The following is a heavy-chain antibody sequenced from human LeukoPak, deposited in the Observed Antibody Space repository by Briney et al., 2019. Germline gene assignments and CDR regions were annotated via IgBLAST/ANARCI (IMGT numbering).Heavy chain of an antibody. CDR2: INPNSGGT. Sequence: ASVTVSCKASGYTFTGYYMHWVRQAPGQGLEWMGWINPNSGGTNYAQKFQGRVTMTRDTSISTAYMELSRLRSDDTAVYYCARHYYGSGSYSFLGVDWFDPWGQGTLVTVSS. CDR3: ARHYYGSGSYSFLGVDWFDP. D-gene: IGHD3-10*01. V-gene: IGHV1-2*02. CDR1: GYTFTGYY. J-gene: IGHJ5*02.